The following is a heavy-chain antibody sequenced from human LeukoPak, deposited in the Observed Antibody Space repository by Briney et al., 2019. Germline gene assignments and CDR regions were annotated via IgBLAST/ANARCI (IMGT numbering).Heavy chain of an antibody. J-gene: IGHJ4*02. CDR1: GGTFSSYA. Sequence: SVKVPCKAFGGTFSSYAISWVRQAPGQGLEWMGGIIPIFGTANYAQKFQGRVTITADESTSTAYMELSSLRSEDTAVYYCARESHCSSTSCYLDYWGQGTLVTVSS. V-gene: IGHV1-69*01. D-gene: IGHD2-2*01. CDR3: ARESHCSSTSCYLDY. CDR2: IIPIFGTA.